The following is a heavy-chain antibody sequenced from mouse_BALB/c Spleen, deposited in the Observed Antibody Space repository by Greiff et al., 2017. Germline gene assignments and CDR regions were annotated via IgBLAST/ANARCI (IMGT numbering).Heavy chain of an antibody. J-gene: IGHJ2*01. CDR2: IDPANGNT. CDR1: GFNIKDTY. Sequence: VQLKESGAELVKPGASVKLSCTASGFNIKDTYMHWVKQRPEQGLEWIGRIDPANGNTKYDPKFQGKATITADTSSNTAYLQLSSLTSEDTAVYYCARDYYGNYGYFDYWGQGTTLTVSS. CDR3: ARDYYGNYGYFDY. D-gene: IGHD2-1*01. V-gene: IGHV14-3*02.